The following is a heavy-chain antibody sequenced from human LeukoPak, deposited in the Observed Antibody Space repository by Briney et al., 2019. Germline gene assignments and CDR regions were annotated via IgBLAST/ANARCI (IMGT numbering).Heavy chain of an antibody. Sequence: SETLSLTCTVSGGSISSSSYYWGWIRQPPGKGLEWIGSIYYSGSTYYNPSLKSRVTISVDTSKNQFSLKLSSVTAADTAVYYCARDSEVTTEVNNWFDPWGQGTLVTVSS. J-gene: IGHJ5*02. CDR1: GGSISSSSYY. CDR3: ARDSEVTTEVNNWFDP. D-gene: IGHD4-17*01. CDR2: IYYSGST. V-gene: IGHV4-39*02.